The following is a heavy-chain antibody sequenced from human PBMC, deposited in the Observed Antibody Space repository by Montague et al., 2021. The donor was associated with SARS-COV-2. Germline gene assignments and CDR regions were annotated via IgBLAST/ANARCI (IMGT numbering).Heavy chain of an antibody. V-gene: IGHV3-11*03. J-gene: IGHJ4*02. CDR2: ITRTNNGI. Sequence: SLRLSCAGSGFTFSDFYINWVRQAPGKGLEWLSFITRTNNGIRYSDSVKGRFTVSRDNAHSSVYLHLDSLTAEDTAVYYCARRLFYGSGGYFDFWGQGTLVAVSS. D-gene: IGHD3-10*01. CDR1: GFTFSDFY. CDR3: ARRLFYGSGGYFDF.